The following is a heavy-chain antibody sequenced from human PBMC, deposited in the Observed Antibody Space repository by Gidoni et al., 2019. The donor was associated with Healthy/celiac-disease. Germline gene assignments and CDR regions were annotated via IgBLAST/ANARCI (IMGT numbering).Heavy chain of an antibody. Sequence: EVQLVESGGGLVQPGGSLSLSCAASGFPFSSYWMHWVRQAPGKGLVWVSRINSDGSSTSYADSVKCRFTISRDNAKNTLYLQMNSLRAEDTAVYYCARVGPWWELFDWFDPWGQGTLVTVSS. J-gene: IGHJ5*02. V-gene: IGHV3-74*01. D-gene: IGHD1-26*01. CDR3: ARVGPWWELFDWFDP. CDR1: GFPFSSYW. CDR2: INSDGSST.